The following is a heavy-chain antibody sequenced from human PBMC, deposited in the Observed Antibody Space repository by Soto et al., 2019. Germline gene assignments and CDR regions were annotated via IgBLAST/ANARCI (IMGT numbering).Heavy chain of an antibody. V-gene: IGHV1-69*01. D-gene: IGHD3-10*02. Sequence: QMQVVQSGAEVKKPGSSVKVSCKLSGGTFSGSVISWVRQAPGQGLEWMGGIMPILGTTSYAQRFQGRLTIGADESTTTVTMELSSLTSEDTAMYYCETYVGVGNSSVVWGQGTTVTVSS. J-gene: IGHJ6*02. CDR1: GGTFSGSV. CDR2: IMPILGTT. CDR3: ETYVGVGNSSVV.